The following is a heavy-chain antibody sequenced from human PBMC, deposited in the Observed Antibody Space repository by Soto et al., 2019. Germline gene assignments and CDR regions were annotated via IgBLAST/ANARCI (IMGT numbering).Heavy chain of an antibody. CDR2: VSKSDYK. D-gene: IGHD2-2*01. Sequence: GGSLRLSCAASGFTFSSYEMNWVRQAPGKGLEWASSVSKSDYKYYYDSVKGRFTISRDNTKNSVSLQMNTLRAEATAIYYCAREDSIIIPAVSDFWGQGALVTVSS. V-gene: IGHV3-48*03. CDR3: AREDSIIIPAVSDF. CDR1: GFTFSSYE. J-gene: IGHJ4*02.